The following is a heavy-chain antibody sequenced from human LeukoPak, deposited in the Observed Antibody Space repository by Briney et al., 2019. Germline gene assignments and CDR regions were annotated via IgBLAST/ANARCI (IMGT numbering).Heavy chain of an antibody. D-gene: IGHD3-22*01. V-gene: IGHV3-23*01. J-gene: IGHJ3*02. CDR1: GFTFSSYA. CDR3: AKDFDSSGYYYPPPTVAFDI. CDR2: ISGSGGST. Sequence: GGSLRLSCAASGFTFSSYAMSWVPQAPGKGLEWVSAISGSGGSTYYADSVKGRFTISRDSSKNTLYLQMNSLRAEDTAVYYCAKDFDSSGYYYPPPTVAFDIWGQGTMVTVSS.